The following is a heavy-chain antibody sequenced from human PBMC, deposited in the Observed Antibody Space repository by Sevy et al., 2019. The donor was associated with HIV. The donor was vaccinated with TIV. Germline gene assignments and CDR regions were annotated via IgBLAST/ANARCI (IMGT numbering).Heavy chain of an antibody. Sequence: GGSLRLSCAASGFTFSNAWMSWVRQAPGKGLEWVGRIKSKTDGGTTDYAAPVKGRFTISRDDSKNTLYLQMNSLKTEDTAVYYCTTDLRRCSGGSCHSEAFDIRGQGTMVTVSS. CDR3: TTDLRRCSGGSCHSEAFDI. D-gene: IGHD2-15*01. V-gene: IGHV3-15*01. CDR1: GFTFSNAW. J-gene: IGHJ3*02. CDR2: IKSKTDGGTT.